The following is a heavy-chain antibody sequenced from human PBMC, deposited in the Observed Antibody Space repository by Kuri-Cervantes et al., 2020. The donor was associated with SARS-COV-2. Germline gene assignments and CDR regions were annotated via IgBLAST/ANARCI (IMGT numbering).Heavy chain of an antibody. V-gene: IGHV4-38-2*02. CDR2: VNHNGGA. CDR1: GYSISSGYY. D-gene: IGHD5-18*01. CDR3: ARLGGYGSGYNWFDP. J-gene: IGHJ5*02. Sequence: SETLSLTCTVSGYSISSGYYWGWIRQPPGKRLEWIGEVNHNGGANYNPSLRSRVTISVDPSKAQFSLNLISVTAADTAVYYCARLGGYGSGYNWFDPWGQGTLVTVSS.